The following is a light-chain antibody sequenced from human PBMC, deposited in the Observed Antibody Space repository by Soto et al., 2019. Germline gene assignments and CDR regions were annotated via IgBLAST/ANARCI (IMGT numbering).Light chain of an antibody. Sequence: EIQMTQSPPSLSASVGDRVTITCRASQSIRTYLNWYQQKPGKAPKVLISATSNLQSGVPSRFSGSGSGTDFTLTISSLQPEDFGTYYCQQSYSTPRTFGQGTKV. CDR2: ATS. V-gene: IGKV1-39*01. CDR3: QQSYSTPRT. J-gene: IGKJ1*01. CDR1: QSIRTY.